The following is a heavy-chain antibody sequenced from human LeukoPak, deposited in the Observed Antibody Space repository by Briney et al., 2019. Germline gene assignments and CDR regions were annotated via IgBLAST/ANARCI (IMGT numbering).Heavy chain of an antibody. V-gene: IGHV1-8*01. J-gene: IGHJ6*02. Sequence: ASVKVSCKASGYTFTSYDINWVRQATGQGPEWIGWMNGNTGNTGYAQKFQGRVTMTRDTSISTAYMELSSLSSDDTAIYYCARGNSYGSPYGMDVWGQGTTVTVSS. D-gene: IGHD5-18*01. CDR3: ARGNSYGSPYGMDV. CDR2: MNGNTGNT. CDR1: GYTFTSYD.